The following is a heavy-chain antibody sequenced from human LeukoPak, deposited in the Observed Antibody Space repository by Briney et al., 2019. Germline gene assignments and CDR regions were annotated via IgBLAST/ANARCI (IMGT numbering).Heavy chain of an antibody. J-gene: IGHJ4*02. CDR1: GYSFTSHG. CDR3: ARDHRRYSSSWYDRGYFDY. V-gene: IGHV1-18*04. D-gene: IGHD6-13*01. Sequence: ASVKVSCKASGYSFTSHGFSWVRQAPGQGLEWMGWISAYNGNTNYAQKLQGRVTMTKDTSTSTAYMELRSLRSDDTAVYYCARDHRRYSSSWYDRGYFDYWGQGTLVTVSS. CDR2: ISAYNGNT.